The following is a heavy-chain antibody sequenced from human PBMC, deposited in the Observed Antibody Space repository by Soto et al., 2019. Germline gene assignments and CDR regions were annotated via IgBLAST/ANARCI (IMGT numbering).Heavy chain of an antibody. Sequence: SETLSLTCTVSGGSISSYYWSWIRQPPGKGLEWIGYIYYSGSTNYNPSLKSRVTIPVDTSKNQFSLKLSSVTAADTAVYYCARREYDFWSGYNWFDPWGQGTLVTVSS. D-gene: IGHD3-3*01. V-gene: IGHV4-59*08. CDR1: GGSISSYY. J-gene: IGHJ5*02. CDR3: ARREYDFWSGYNWFDP. CDR2: IYYSGST.